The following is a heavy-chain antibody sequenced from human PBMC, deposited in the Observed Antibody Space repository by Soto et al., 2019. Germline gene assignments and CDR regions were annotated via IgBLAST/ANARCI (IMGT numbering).Heavy chain of an antibody. CDR1: GFTFTSYA. CDR3: ARDYTMVRGVIHIRPGY. J-gene: IGHJ4*02. V-gene: IGHV1-18*01. Sequence: ASVKVSCKASGFTFTSYAISWVRQAPGQGLEWMGWISAYNDNTNYAQKLQGRVTMTTDTSTSTAYMELRSLRSDDTAVYYCARDYTMVRGVIHIRPGYWGQGTLVTVSS. CDR2: ISAYNDNT. D-gene: IGHD3-10*01.